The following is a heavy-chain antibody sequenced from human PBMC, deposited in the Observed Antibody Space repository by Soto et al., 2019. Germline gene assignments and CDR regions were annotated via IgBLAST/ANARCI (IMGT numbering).Heavy chain of an antibody. V-gene: IGHV3-53*04. CDR1: GFTVSSNY. CDR3: ARITTTNWGYYYYMDV. CDR2: IYSGGST. Sequence: EVQLVESGGGLVQPGGSLRLSCAASGFTVSSNYMSWVRQAPGKGLEWVSVIYSGGSTYYADSLKGRFTISRHNSKNTLYLQMNSLRAEDTVMYYCARITTTNWGYYYYMDVWGKGTTVTVSS. D-gene: IGHD3-22*01. J-gene: IGHJ6*03.